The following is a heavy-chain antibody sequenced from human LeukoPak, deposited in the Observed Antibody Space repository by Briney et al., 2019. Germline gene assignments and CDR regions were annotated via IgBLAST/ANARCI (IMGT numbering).Heavy chain of an antibody. Sequence: PSETLSLTCTVSGGSISSYYWSWIRQPPGKGLEWIGYIYYSGSTNYNTSLKSRLTISVDTSKNQFSLKLSSVTAADTAVYYCARYVWGSYPTFEDYWGQGTLVTVSS. CDR1: GGSISSYY. J-gene: IGHJ4*02. CDR2: IYYSGST. D-gene: IGHD3-16*02. V-gene: IGHV4-59*01. CDR3: ARYVWGSYPTFEDY.